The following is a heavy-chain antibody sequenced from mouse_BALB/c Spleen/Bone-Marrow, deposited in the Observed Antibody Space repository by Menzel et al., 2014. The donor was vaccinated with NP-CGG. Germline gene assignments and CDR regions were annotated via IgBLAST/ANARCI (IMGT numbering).Heavy chain of an antibody. V-gene: IGHV7-1*02. Sequence: EVMLVESGGGLVQPGDSLRLSCATSGFTSSDFYMEWVRRPPGKRLEWIATSRNRAKYYTTEYSASVKGRFIVSRDTSQSVLYLQMNALRAEDTAIYYCARDVGYGNYFVYWGQGTLVTVSA. CDR2: SRNRAKYYTT. CDR3: ARDVGYGNYFVY. D-gene: IGHD2-10*02. CDR1: GFTSSDFY. J-gene: IGHJ3*01.